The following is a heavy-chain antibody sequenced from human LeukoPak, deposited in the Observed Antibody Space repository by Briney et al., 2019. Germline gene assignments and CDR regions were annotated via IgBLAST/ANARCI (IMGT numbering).Heavy chain of an antibody. J-gene: IGHJ4*02. D-gene: IGHD3-22*01. Sequence: PSETLSLTCTVSGGSISSSSYDWGWIRQPPGKGLEWIGSIYYSGGTYYNPSVKSRVTISVDTSKKQFSLKLSSVTAADTAVYYCASHQGAIAVVIPSYWGQGTLVTVSS. CDR1: GGSISSSSYD. CDR2: IYYSGGT. CDR3: ASHQGAIAVVIPSY. V-gene: IGHV4-39*01.